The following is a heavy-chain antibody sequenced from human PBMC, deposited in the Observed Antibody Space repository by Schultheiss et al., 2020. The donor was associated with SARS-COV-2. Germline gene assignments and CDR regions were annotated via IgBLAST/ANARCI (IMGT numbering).Heavy chain of an antibody. V-gene: IGHV3-20*04. J-gene: IGHJ3*02. CDR3: ARRRTNSGSYLFSRVGAFDI. Sequence: GGSLRLSCAASGFTFDDNAMHWVRQAPGKGLEWVSGISGSGGSTYYADSVKGRFTISRDNAKNSLYLQMNSLRAEDTAVYYCARRRTNSGSYLFSRVGAFDIWGQGTMVTVSS. CDR1: GFTFDDNA. CDR2: ISGSGGST. D-gene: IGHD1-26*01.